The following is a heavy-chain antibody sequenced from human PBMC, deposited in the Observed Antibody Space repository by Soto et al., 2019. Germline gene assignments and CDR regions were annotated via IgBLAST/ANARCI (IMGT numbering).Heavy chain of an antibody. CDR1: GYSISSGYY. Sequence: SETLSLTCAVSGYSISSGYYCGWLRQPPGKGLEWIGRIYHGGSTYYNPSLNSRVTLSIDMTNNHVSLILNSVTAADTAVYYCARVGPWVPYYYDSSPYTFENWFDPWGQGTLVTVSS. CDR3: ARVGPWVPYYYDSSPYTFENWFDP. D-gene: IGHD3-22*01. J-gene: IGHJ5*02. CDR2: IYHGGST. V-gene: IGHV4-38-2*01.